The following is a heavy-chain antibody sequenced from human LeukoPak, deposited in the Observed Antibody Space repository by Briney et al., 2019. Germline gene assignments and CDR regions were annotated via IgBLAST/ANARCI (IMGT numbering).Heavy chain of an antibody. J-gene: IGHJ4*02. CDR1: GGSISSSSYY. V-gene: IGHV4-39*01. CDR3: ARYHYDFWSDY. D-gene: IGHD3-3*01. CDR2: IYYSGST. Sequence: PSETLSLTCTASGGSISSSSYYWGWIRQPPGKGLEWIGTIYYSGSTYYNPSLKSRVTISFDTSKNQFSLKLSSVTAGDTAVYYCARYHYDFWSDYWGEGTLVTVSS.